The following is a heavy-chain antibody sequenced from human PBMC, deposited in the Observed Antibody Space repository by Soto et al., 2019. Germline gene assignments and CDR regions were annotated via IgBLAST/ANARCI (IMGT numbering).Heavy chain of an antibody. CDR1: GGTFSTSA. V-gene: IGHV1-69*15. CDR2: IIPVFGTA. Sequence: QVQLVQSGAEVRKPGSSVKVSCKASGGTFSTSAMNWVRQAPGQGLEWMGSIIPVFGTATYAQSFQGRLPITADGSTTTGYMELSSLRSEDTAVYYCATQLNGDLDFWGQGTLLIVSS. J-gene: IGHJ4*02. CDR3: ATQLNGDLDF. D-gene: IGHD7-27*01.